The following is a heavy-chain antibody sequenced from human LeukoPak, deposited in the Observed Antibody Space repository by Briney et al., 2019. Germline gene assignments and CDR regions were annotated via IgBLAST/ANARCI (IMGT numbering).Heavy chain of an antibody. Sequence: ASVKVSCKASGHTFTGYYMHWVRQAPGQGLEWMGWINPNSGGTNYAQKFQGRVTMTRDTSISTAYMELSRLRSDDTAVYYCASSRFGIAAAAPKGGVDYWGQGTLVTVSS. D-gene: IGHD6-13*01. CDR1: GHTFTGYY. CDR2: INPNSGGT. CDR3: ASSRFGIAAAAPKGGVDY. J-gene: IGHJ4*02. V-gene: IGHV1-2*02.